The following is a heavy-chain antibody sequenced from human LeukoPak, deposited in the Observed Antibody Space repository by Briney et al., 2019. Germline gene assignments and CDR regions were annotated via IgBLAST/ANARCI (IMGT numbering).Heavy chain of an antibody. Sequence: PSETLSLTCTVSGDSTSSSSYYWGWIRQPPGKGLEWIGSIYYSGSTYYNPSLKSRVTISVDRSKNQFSLKLSSVTAADTAVYYCARVWNTAMVPYYYMDVWGKGTTVTVSS. CDR2: IYYSGST. CDR1: GDSTSSSSYY. J-gene: IGHJ6*03. V-gene: IGHV4-39*07. CDR3: ARVWNTAMVPYYYMDV. D-gene: IGHD5-18*01.